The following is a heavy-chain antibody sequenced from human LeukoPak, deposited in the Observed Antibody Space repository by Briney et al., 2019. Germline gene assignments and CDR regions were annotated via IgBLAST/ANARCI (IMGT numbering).Heavy chain of an antibody. CDR3: ARGNIAARGGIDY. V-gene: IGHV1-8*03. CDR2: MNPNSGNT. D-gene: IGHD6-6*01. CDR1: GYTFTSYG. Sequence: VASVNVSCKASGYTFTSYGISWVRQAPGQGLEWMGWMNPNSGNTGYAQKFQGRVTITRNTSISTAYMELSSLRSEDTAVYYCARGNIAARGGIDYWGQGTLVTVSS. J-gene: IGHJ4*02.